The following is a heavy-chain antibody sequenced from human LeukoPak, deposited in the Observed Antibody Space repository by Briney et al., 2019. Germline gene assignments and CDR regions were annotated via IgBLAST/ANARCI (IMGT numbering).Heavy chain of an antibody. CDR3: ARGRYSSGWFGVDFDY. CDR1: GFAFSSYD. Sequence: GGSLRLSCAASGFAFSSYDMHWVRQATGKGLEWVSAIGTAGDTYYPGSVKGRFTISRENAKNSLYLQMNSLRAGDTAVYYCARGRYSSGWFGVDFDYWGQGTLVTVSS. CDR2: IGTAGDT. D-gene: IGHD6-19*01. J-gene: IGHJ4*02. V-gene: IGHV3-13*01.